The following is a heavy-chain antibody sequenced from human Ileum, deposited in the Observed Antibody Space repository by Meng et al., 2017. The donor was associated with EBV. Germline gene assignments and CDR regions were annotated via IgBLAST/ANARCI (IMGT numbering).Heavy chain of an antibody. D-gene: IGHD4-23*01. CDR3: ARAHPVVYFFDY. CDR2: IQHSGST. V-gene: IGHV4-30-2*01. CDR1: GVSISSGGHS. Sequence: QLQLQESGSGLVKPSQTLSLTCAVSGVSISSGGHSWSWIRQPPGKGLEWIGDIQHSGSTYYNPSLKSRVTISVDRSRNQFSLKLSSVTAADTAVYYCARAHPVVYFFDYWGQGTLVTVSS. J-gene: IGHJ4*02.